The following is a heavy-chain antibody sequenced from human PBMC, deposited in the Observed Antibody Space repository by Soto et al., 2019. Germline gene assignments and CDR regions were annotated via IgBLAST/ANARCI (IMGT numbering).Heavy chain of an antibody. CDR3: ARHTPAISISDH. Sequence: QLQLQESGPGLVKPSETLSLTCTVSGGSISSSSYYGGWIRQPPGKGLEWIGSIYYSGSTYYNPSLKSRVTISVDTSKNQFSLKLSSVTAADTAVYYCARHTPAISISDHWGQGTLVTVSS. CDR2: IYYSGST. D-gene: IGHD2-15*01. J-gene: IGHJ4*02. CDR1: GGSISSSSYY. V-gene: IGHV4-39*01.